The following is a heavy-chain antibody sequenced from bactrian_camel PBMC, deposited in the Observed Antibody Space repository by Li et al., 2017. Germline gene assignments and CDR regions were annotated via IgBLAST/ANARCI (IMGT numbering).Heavy chain of an antibody. CDR2: IQPFSDAK. D-gene: IGHD4*01. J-gene: IGHJ4*01. V-gene: IGHV3S60*01. CDR1: YFPYDTNNR. Sequence: HVQLVESGGSSAQAGGSLRLSCLALYFPYDTNNRMGWFRQVPGKEREGVAIIQPFSDAKYYADPVKGRFTISQDPTKNAVYLQMNSLRPEDTAMYYCAVQFLEASCARVHAIDDWGQGTQVTVS. CDR3: AVQFLEASCARVHAIDD.